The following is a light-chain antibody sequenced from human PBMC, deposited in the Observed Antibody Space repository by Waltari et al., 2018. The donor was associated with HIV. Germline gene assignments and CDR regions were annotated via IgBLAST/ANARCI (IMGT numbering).Light chain of an antibody. CDR3: QQRSNWPPLT. CDR2: DAS. J-gene: IGKJ4*01. CDR1: QSVSSY. Sequence: EIVLTQSPATLSLSPGERATLSCRASQSVSSYLAWYQQKPGQAPRLLIYDASNRATGIAARFSSSGSGTDFTLIISSLEPEDFAVYYCQQRSNWPPLTFGGGTKVEIK. V-gene: IGKV3-11*01.